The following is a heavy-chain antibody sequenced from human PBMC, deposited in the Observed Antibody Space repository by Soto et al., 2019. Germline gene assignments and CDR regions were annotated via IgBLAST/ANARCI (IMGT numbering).Heavy chain of an antibody. CDR1: GFTFSSYA. CDR2: ISYDGSNK. J-gene: IGHJ4*02. V-gene: IGHV3-30-3*01. CDR3: ARGGLLWFGELCDY. D-gene: IGHD3-10*01. Sequence: QVQLVESGGGVVQPGRSLRLSCAASGFTFSSYAMHWVRQAPGKGLEWVAVISYDGSNKDYADSVKGRFTMSRDNSKNTLYLQIYSLKAEDTAVYYCARGGLLWFGELCDYRGQGNLVNVSS.